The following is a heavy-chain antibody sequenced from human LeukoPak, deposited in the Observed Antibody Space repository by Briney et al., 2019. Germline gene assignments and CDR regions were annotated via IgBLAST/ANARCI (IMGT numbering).Heavy chain of an antibody. CDR3: AKADSYSSSFDY. V-gene: IGHV3-23*01. D-gene: IGHD6-6*01. Sequence: PGGSLRLSCAASGFTFSSYAMSWVRQAPGKGLEWVSAISGSGGSTYYADSVKGRFTISRDNSKNTLYLQMNSLRVEDTAVYYCAKADSYSSSFDYWGQGTLVTVSS. CDR1: GFTFSSYA. J-gene: IGHJ4*02. CDR2: ISGSGGST.